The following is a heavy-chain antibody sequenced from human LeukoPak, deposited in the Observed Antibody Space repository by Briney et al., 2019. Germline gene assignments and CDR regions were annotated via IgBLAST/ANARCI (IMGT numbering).Heavy chain of an antibody. CDR3: ARLGGATSPFGY. Sequence: TLSLTCXXXXGSISSXYWSWIRQPPGKGLEWIGYIYYTGNTNYNPSLKSRVTISVDTSKNQFSLNLSSVTAADTAIYYCARLGGATSPFGYWGQGTLVTVSS. J-gene: IGHJ4*02. D-gene: IGHD1-26*01. V-gene: IGHV4-59*08. CDR2: IYYTGNT. CDR1: XGSISSXY.